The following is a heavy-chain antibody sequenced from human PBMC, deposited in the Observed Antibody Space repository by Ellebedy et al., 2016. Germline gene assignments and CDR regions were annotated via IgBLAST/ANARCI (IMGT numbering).Heavy chain of an antibody. V-gene: IGHV3-7*03. CDR1: GFTFSTYS. Sequence: GESLKISCAASGFTFSTYSMSWVRQAPGKGLEWVANIKQDGVEKNYVDSVKGRFTISRDNSKNTLYLQMNSLRAEDTAVYYCAKDRRVGATYSGCFDLWGRGTLVTVSS. J-gene: IGHJ2*01. CDR3: AKDRRVGATYSGCFDL. D-gene: IGHD1-26*01. CDR2: IKQDGVEK.